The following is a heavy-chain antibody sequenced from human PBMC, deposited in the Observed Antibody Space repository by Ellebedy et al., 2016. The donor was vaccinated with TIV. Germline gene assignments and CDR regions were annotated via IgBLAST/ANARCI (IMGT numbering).Heavy chain of an antibody. D-gene: IGHD3-3*01. Sequence: ASVKVSXXGSGHIFTTFGFHWVRQAPGQGLEWMGWINTGNGNTKYSQSFQGRVTITSDTSATTAYMELSSLMSEDTAVYYCATREWQDPMDVWGQGTTVTVSS. V-gene: IGHV1-3*04. CDR1: GHIFTTFG. CDR2: INTGNGNT. J-gene: IGHJ6*02. CDR3: ATREWQDPMDV.